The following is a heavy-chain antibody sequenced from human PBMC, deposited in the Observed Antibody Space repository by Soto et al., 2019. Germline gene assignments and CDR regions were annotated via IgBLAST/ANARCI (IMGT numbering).Heavy chain of an antibody. CDR3: AKDYGVRGIMTNLFDS. Sequence: EVQLLESGGGLVQPGGSRRISCTASGFTFNNYAMAWVRHAPGKGVEWVSGISGSGENTNYADSVKGRFTISRDNSKNTLYLQMKRLRAEDTALYYCAKDYGVRGIMTNLFDSWGQGTLVTVSS. D-gene: IGHD3-10*01. CDR1: GFTFNNYA. V-gene: IGHV3-23*01. J-gene: IGHJ4*02. CDR2: ISGSGENT.